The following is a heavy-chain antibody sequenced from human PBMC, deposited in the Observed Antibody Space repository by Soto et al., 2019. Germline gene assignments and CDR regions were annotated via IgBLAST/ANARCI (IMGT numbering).Heavy chain of an antibody. Sequence: SVKVSCKASGGTFSSYTISWVRQAPGQGLEWMGRIIPILGIANYAQKFQGRVTITADKSTSTAYMELSSLRSEDTAVYYCAEDRKYYYGMDVWGQATTVTVSS. CDR1: GGTFSSYT. CDR3: AEDRKYYYGMDV. D-gene: IGHD2-15*01. V-gene: IGHV1-69*02. J-gene: IGHJ6*02. CDR2: IIPILGIA.